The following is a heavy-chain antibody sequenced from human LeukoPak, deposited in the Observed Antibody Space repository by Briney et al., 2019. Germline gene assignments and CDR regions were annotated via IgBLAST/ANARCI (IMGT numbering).Heavy chain of an antibody. J-gene: IGHJ4*02. Sequence: GGSLRLSCAASGFTFSSYAMSWVRQAPGKGLEWVSSISSSSSYIYYADSVKGRFTISRDNAKNSLYLQMNSLRAEDTAVYYCARAARVTMGLYFDYWGQGTLVTVSS. CDR3: ARAARVTMGLYFDY. CDR1: GFTFSSYA. D-gene: IGHD6-25*01. CDR2: ISSSSSYI. V-gene: IGHV3-21*01.